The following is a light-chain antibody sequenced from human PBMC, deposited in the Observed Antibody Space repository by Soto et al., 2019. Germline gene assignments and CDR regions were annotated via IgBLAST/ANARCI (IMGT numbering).Light chain of an antibody. J-gene: IGKJ4*01. Sequence: DIQLTQSPSFVSASVGDRVTITCRASQGISSYLAWYQQKPGKAPKLLIYAASTLQSGGPSIFSGSRSGTEFTRTISSLQAEDFATYYWQQHNSYPLTFGGGTKVEIK. CDR1: QGISSY. V-gene: IGKV1-9*01. CDR2: AAS. CDR3: QQHNSYPLT.